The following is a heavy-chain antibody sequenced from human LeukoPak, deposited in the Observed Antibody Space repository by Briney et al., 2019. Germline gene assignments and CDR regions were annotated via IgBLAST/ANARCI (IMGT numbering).Heavy chain of an antibody. J-gene: IGHJ4*02. V-gene: IGHV3-9*01. CDR1: GFTFSSYA. Sequence: GGSLRLSCAASGFTFSSYAMHWVRQAPGKGLEWVSGISWNSGSIGYADSVKGRFTISRDNAKNSLYLQMNSLRAEDTAVYYCARRRGTYQNDYWGQGTLATVSS. D-gene: IGHD3-16*01. CDR3: ARRRGTYQNDY. CDR2: ISWNSGSI.